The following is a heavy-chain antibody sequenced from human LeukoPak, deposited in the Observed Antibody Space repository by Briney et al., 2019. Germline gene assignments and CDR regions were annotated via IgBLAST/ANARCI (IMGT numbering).Heavy chain of an antibody. CDR1: GFTFSSYS. D-gene: IGHD4-17*01. CDR3: ARAGRGMTTVTYFDY. J-gene: IGHJ4*02. CDR2: ISSSSSTI. Sequence: GGSLRLSCAASGFTFSSYSMNWVRQAPGKGLEWVSYISSSSSTIYYADSVKGRFTISRDNAKNSLYLQMNSLRAEDTAVYYCARAGRGMTTVTYFDYWGQGTLVTVSS. V-gene: IGHV3-48*04.